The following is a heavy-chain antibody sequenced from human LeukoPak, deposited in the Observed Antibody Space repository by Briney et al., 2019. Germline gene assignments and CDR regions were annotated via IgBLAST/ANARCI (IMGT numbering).Heavy chain of an antibody. CDR3: ARDGGGPLD. J-gene: IGHJ4*02. CDR2: IKQEGTEK. CDR1: GFTFRNSW. V-gene: IGHV3-7*01. Sequence: GGSLRLSCAASGFTFRNSWMSWVRQAPGKGLEWLTNIKQEGTEKNYVDSVKGRFTISRDNARNSLYLQMNSLRAEDTAVYYCARDGGGPLDWGQGTLVTVSS. D-gene: IGHD3-10*01.